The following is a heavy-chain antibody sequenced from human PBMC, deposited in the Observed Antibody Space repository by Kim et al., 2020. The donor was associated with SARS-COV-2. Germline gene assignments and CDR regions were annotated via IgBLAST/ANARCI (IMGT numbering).Heavy chain of an antibody. V-gene: IGHV3-74*01. J-gene: IGHJ4*02. CDR1: GFTFSSYW. CDR3: ATGDTYSSSWGKRFDY. D-gene: IGHD6-13*01. Sequence: GGSLRLSCAASGFTFSSYWMHWVRQAPGKGLVWVSRIFSDGSSTSYADSVKGRFTISRDNAKNTLYLQMNSLRAEDTAVYYCATGDTYSSSWGKRFDYWGQGTPVTVSS. CDR2: IFSDGSST.